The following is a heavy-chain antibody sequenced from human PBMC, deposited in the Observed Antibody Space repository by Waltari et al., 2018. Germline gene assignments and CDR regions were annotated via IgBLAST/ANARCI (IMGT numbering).Heavy chain of an antibody. V-gene: IGHV5-10-1*03. CDR3: ARQPGLAWELPNTDY. CDR2: IDPSDSYT. CDR1: GYSFTSYW. Sequence: EVQLVQSGAEVKKPGESLRISCKGSGYSFTSYWISWVRQMPGKGLEWMGRIDPSDSYTNYSPSFQGHVTISADKSISTAYLQWSSLKASDTAMYYCARQPGLAWELPNTDYWGQGTLVTVSS. D-gene: IGHD1-26*01. J-gene: IGHJ4*02.